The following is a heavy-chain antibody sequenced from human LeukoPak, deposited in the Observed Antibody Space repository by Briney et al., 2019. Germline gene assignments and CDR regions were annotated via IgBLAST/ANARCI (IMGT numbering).Heavy chain of an antibody. CDR3: ARAGWTDAFDI. D-gene: IGHD3/OR15-3a*01. Sequence: GASVKVSCKASGYTFTVYYMHWVRQAPGQGLEWMGRINPDTGGTDYAQKFQGRVIMTRDTSITTAYMELSRLRSDDTAVYYCARAGWTDAFDIWGQGTMVTVSS. CDR2: INPDTGGT. CDR1: GYTFTVYY. V-gene: IGHV1-2*06. J-gene: IGHJ3*02.